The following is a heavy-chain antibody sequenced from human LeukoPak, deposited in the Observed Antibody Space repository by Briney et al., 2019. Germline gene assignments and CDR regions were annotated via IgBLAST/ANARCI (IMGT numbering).Heavy chain of an antibody. J-gene: IGHJ4*02. CDR1: NASIISSSYY. CDR3: ARLPSH. V-gene: IGHV4-61*05. CDR2: ISYRGGA. Sequence: SETLSLTCSVSNASIISSSYYWGWIRQPPGKELEWIGYISYRGGATYNPSLRSRVTMSVDTSKTHFSLKLDSVTAADTAVYYCARLPSHWGQGTLVTVSS.